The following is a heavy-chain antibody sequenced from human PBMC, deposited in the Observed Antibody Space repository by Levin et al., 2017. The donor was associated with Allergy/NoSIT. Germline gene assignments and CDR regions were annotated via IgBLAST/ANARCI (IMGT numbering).Heavy chain of an antibody. CDR1: GFTVSSNY. CDR3: ASYYDFGSGSSARESRYDYGMDD. D-gene: IGHD3-3*01. Sequence: GGSLRLSCAASGFTVSSNYMSWVRQAPGPGLAWVSVIYSGGSTYYADSVKGRFTISRDNSKNTLYLQMNSLRAEDTAVYYCASYYDFGSGSSARESRYDYGMDDWGQGTTVTVSS. V-gene: IGHV3-53*01. J-gene: IGHJ6*02. CDR2: IYSGGST.